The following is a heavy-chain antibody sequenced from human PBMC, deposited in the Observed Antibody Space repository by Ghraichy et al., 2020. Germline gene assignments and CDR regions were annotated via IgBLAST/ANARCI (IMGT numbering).Heavy chain of an antibody. Sequence: GESLNISCAASGFTFDDYGMSWVRQAPGKGLEWVSGINWNGGSTGYADSVKGRFTISRDNAKNSLYLQMNSLRAEDTALYYCARDRPVFRYYYYYYGMDVWGQGTTVTVSS. CDR3: ARDRPVFRYYYYYYGMDV. CDR1: GFTFDDYG. V-gene: IGHV3-20*04. J-gene: IGHJ6*02. CDR2: INWNGGST. D-gene: IGHD3-3*01.